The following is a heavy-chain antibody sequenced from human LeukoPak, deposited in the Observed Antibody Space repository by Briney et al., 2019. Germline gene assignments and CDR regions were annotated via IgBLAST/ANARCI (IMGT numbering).Heavy chain of an antibody. CDR3: ARLSGRYGDTAYDY. J-gene: IGHJ4*02. D-gene: IGHD4-17*01. CDR1: GYSFISYW. V-gene: IGHV5-51*01. CDR2: IYPGDSDT. Sequence: GESLKISCQGSGYSFISYWIGWVRRMPGKGLEWMGIIYPGDSDTRYSPSFQGQVTISADKSISTAYLQWSSLKASDTAMYYCARLSGRYGDTAYDYWGQGTLVTVSS.